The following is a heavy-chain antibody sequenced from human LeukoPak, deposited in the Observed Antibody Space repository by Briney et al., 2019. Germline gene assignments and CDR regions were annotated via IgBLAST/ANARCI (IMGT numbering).Heavy chain of an antibody. CDR2: IKQDGSEK. D-gene: IGHD3-22*01. CDR1: GFTFSSYW. Sequence: PGXXLRLSCAASGFTFSSYWMSWVRQAPGKGLEWVANIKQDGSEKYYVDSVKGRFTISRDNAKNSLYLQMNSLRAEDTAVYYCAREKYYYDSSGYNYYFDYWGQGTLVTVSS. CDR3: AREKYYYDSSGYNYYFDY. J-gene: IGHJ4*02. V-gene: IGHV3-7*01.